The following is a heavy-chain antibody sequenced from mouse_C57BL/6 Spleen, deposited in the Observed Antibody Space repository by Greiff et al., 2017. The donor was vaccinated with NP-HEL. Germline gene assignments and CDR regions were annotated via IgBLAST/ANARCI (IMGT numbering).Heavy chain of an antibody. CDR1: GYTFTDYY. CDR2: INPYNGGT. J-gene: IGHJ3*01. V-gene: IGHV1-19*01. D-gene: IGHD2-4*01. CDR3: ARGDYDGEWFAY. Sequence: VQLQQSGPVLVKPGASVRMSCKASGYTFTDYYMNWVKQSHGKSLEWIGVINPYNGGTSYNQKFKGKATLTVDKSSSTAYMELNSLTSEDSAVYYCARGDYDGEWFAYWGQGTLVTVSA.